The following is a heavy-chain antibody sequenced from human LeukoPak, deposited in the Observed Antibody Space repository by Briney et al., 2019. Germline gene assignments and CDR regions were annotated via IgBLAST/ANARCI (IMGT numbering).Heavy chain of an antibody. D-gene: IGHD3-10*01. V-gene: IGHV4-59*08. Sequence: PSETLSLTCTVSGGSISSYYWSWIRQPPGKGLEWIGYIYYSGSTNYNPSLKSRVTISVDTSKNQFSLKLSSVTAADTAVYYCARGVRGVIITGNNWFDPWGQGTLVTVSS. CDR2: IYYSGST. CDR1: GGSISSYY. J-gene: IGHJ5*02. CDR3: ARGVRGVIITGNNWFDP.